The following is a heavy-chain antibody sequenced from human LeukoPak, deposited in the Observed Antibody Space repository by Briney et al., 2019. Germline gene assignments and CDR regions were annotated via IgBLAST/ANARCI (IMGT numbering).Heavy chain of an antibody. Sequence: PSETLSLTCTVSGGSISSYYWSWIRQPPGKGLEWIGYIYYSGSTNYNPSLKSRVTISVDTSKNQFSLKLSSVTAADTALYYCARGPGYSSGWYSDYWGQGTLVTVSS. CDR1: GGSISSYY. CDR2: IYYSGST. CDR3: ARGPGYSSGWYSDY. V-gene: IGHV4-59*01. D-gene: IGHD6-19*01. J-gene: IGHJ4*02.